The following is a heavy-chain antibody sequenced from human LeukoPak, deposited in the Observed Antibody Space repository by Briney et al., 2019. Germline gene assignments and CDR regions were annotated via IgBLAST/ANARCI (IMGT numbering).Heavy chain of an antibody. D-gene: IGHD6-13*01. CDR1: GGSINTYY. J-gene: IGHJ3*01. Sequence: PSETLSLTCTVSGGSINTYYWSWIRQSPGKGLEWIAYIYYTGSSNYNPSLKSRVTISVDTSRNRLSLKLGSVTAADTAVYFCARQIRPGTFDVWGQGTVVTVSS. CDR2: IYYTGSS. V-gene: IGHV4-59*01. CDR3: ARQIRPGTFDV.